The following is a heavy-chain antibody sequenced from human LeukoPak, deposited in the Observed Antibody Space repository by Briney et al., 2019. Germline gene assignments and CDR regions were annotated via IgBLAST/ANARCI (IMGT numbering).Heavy chain of an antibody. CDR1: GGSISSSSYY. CDR3: ARLGYCGDSCRPIGY. D-gene: IGHD2-15*01. CDR2: IYYSGST. Sequence: SETLSLTCTVSGGSISSSSYYWGWIRQPPGKGLEWIGSIYYSGSTYYNPSLKSRVTISVDTSKNQFSLKLSSVTAADTAVYYCARLGYCGDSCRPIGYWGQGALVTVSS. V-gene: IGHV4-39*01. J-gene: IGHJ4*02.